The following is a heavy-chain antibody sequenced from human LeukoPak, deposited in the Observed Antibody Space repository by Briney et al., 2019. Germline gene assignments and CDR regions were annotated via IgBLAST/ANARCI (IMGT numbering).Heavy chain of an antibody. J-gene: IGHJ5*02. D-gene: IGHD6-19*01. CDR1: GFTFNTYN. CDR2: ITSSSTYT. CDR3: AKGGIAVAGTWFDP. Sequence: GGSLRLSCAASGFTFNTYNMNWVRQAPGKGLEWVSSITSSSTYTFYADSVKGRFTISRDNARNSLYLQMNSLRAEDMALYYCAKGGIAVAGTWFDPWGQGTLVTVSS. V-gene: IGHV3-21*04.